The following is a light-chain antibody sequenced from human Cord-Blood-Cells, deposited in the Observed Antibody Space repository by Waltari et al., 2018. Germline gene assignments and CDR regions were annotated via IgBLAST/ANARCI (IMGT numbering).Light chain of an antibody. V-gene: IGLV2-14*03. CDR2: DVS. CDR1: SSDVGGYNY. Sequence: QSALTQPASVSGSPGQSITISCTGTSSDVGGYNYVSWYQQHPGKAPKLMIYDVSNRPSGVSNRFSGSESVNTASLTISGLQAEDEADYYCSSYTSSSTWVFGGGTKLTVL. J-gene: IGLJ3*02. CDR3: SSYTSSSTWV.